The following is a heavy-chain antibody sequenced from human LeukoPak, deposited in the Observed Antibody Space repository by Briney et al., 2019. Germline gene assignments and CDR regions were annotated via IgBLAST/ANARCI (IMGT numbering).Heavy chain of an antibody. CDR1: GFTFSSYG. CDR3: AKDQLGVAVAGCDY. CDR2: IRYDGSNK. Sequence: SGGSLRLSCAASGFTFSSYGMHWVRQAPGKGLEWVAFIRYDGSNKYYADSVKGRFTISRDNSKNTLYLQMNSLRAEDTAVYYCAKDQLGVAVAGCDYWGQGTLVTVSS. V-gene: IGHV3-30*02. J-gene: IGHJ4*02. D-gene: IGHD6-19*01.